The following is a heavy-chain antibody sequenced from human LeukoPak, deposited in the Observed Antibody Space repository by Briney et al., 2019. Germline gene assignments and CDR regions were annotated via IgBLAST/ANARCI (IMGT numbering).Heavy chain of an antibody. D-gene: IGHD3-10*01. CDR1: GFTFSSYS. J-gene: IGHJ3*02. V-gene: IGHV3-21*01. Sequence: GGSLRLSCAASGFTFSSYSMNWVRQAPGKGLEWVSSISSSSSYIYYADSVKGRFTISRDNAKNSLYLQMNSLRAEDTAVYYCARDLTYGSGSYYPGDAFDIWGQGTMVTVSS. CDR2: ISSSSSYI. CDR3: ARDLTYGSGSYYPGDAFDI.